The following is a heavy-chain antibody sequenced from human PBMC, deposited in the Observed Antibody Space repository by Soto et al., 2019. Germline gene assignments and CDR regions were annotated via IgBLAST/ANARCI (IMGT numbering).Heavy chain of an antibody. CDR3: ATVFTGRWFDP. CDR2: ITPMFGAP. J-gene: IGHJ5*02. Sequence: QVQLVQSGAEVKKPGSSVKVSCTASGGPFSSYAINWVRQAPGQGLEWMGVITPMFGAPHYAQNFKGRITISADKSTNTAYMERSSLTSGDTAVYFCATVFTGRWFDPWGQGTLVTVSA. CDR1: GGPFSSYA. V-gene: IGHV1-69*06. D-gene: IGHD3-10*02.